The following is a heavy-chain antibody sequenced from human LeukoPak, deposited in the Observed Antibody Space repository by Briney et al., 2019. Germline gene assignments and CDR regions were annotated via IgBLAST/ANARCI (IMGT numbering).Heavy chain of an antibody. CDR3: AKDPYYYDSSDYSPSDY. V-gene: IGHV3-23*01. CDR1: GFTFSSYA. Sequence: GGSLRLSCAASGFTFSSYAMSWVRQAPGKGLEWVSAISGSGGSTYYADSVKGRFTISRDNSKNTLYLQMNSLRAEDTAVYYCAKDPYYYDSSDYSPSDYWGQGTLVTVSS. CDR2: ISGSGGST. J-gene: IGHJ4*02. D-gene: IGHD3-22*01.